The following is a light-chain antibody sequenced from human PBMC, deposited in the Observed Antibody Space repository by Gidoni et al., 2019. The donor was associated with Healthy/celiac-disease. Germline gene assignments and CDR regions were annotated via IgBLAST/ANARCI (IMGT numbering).Light chain of an antibody. CDR1: QDISNY. CDR2: DAS. Sequence: DIQMTQSPSSLSASVGDRVTITCQASQDISNYLNWYQQKPGKAPKLLIYDASNLGTGVPSRFSGSGSGTDFTFTISSLQPEDIATYYCQQYDNLLSFTFGPGTKVDIK. V-gene: IGKV1-33*01. J-gene: IGKJ3*01. CDR3: QQYDNLLSFT.